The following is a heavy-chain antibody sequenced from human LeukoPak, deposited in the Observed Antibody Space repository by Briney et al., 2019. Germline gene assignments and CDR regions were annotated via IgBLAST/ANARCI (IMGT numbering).Heavy chain of an antibody. CDR1: GFTFSNAW. CDR2: IKSKTDGGTT. Sequence: GGSLRLSCAASGFTFSNAWMSWVRQAPGKGLEWVGRIKSKTDGGTTDYAAPVKGRFSISRDDSKNMLYLQMNSLKTEDTAVYYCTTDHFTLFGVIIMWYFDYWGQGTPVTVSS. D-gene: IGHD3-3*01. J-gene: IGHJ4*02. V-gene: IGHV3-15*01. CDR3: TTDHFTLFGVIIMWYFDY.